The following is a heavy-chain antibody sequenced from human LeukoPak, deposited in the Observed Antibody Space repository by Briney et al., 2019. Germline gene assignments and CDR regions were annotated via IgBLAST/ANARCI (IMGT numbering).Heavy chain of an antibody. CDR1: GFIFSSYG. Sequence: GGSLRLSCAASGFIFSSYGMHWVRQAPDKGLEWVAFIRYDGSNKYYADSVKGRFTISRDNSKNTLYLQMNSLRAEDTAVYYCAKGGAYSSSSPFDYWGQGTLVIVSS. CDR2: IRYDGSNK. V-gene: IGHV3-30*02. J-gene: IGHJ4*02. D-gene: IGHD6-6*01. CDR3: AKGGAYSSSSPFDY.